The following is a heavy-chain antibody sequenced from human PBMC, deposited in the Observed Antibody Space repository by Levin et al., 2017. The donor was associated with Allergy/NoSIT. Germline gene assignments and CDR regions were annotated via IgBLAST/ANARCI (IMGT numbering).Heavy chain of an antibody. CDR3: ATGDCSGGSCHAFDI. V-gene: IGHV3-15*01. Sequence: SCAASGFIFSSVWMTWVRQAPGKGLEWVGRIKRKIDGETTDYAAPVKGRFTISRDDSKNTLYMQMNSLKTEDTAIYYCATGDCSGGSCHAFDIWGQGTMVTVSS. D-gene: IGHD2-15*01. CDR1: GFIFSSVW. J-gene: IGHJ3*02. CDR2: IKRKIDGETT.